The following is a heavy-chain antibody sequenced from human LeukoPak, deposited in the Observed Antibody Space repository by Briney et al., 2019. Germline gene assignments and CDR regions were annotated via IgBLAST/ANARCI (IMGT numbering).Heavy chain of an antibody. CDR3: ARVGYSGWNLEY. D-gene: IGHD5-12*01. CDR2: INQGGSVK. V-gene: IGHV3-7*01. Sequence: GSLRLSCAASGFTFGSYWMSWVRQAPGKGLEWVANINQGGSVKYYVDSVKGRFTISRDDAKNSLYVQMNSLRDEDTAVYYCARVGYSGWNLEYWGQGTLVTVSS. J-gene: IGHJ4*02. CDR1: GFTFGSYW.